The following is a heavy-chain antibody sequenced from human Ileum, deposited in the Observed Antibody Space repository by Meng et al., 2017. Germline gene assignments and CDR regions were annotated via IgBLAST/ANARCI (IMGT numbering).Heavy chain of an antibody. Sequence: ASAKVSCKASGYTFTSYYMHWVRQAPGQGLEWMGIINPSGGSTSYAQKFQGRVTMTRDTSTSTVYMELSSLRSEDTAVYYCARDPEEGYYFDYWGQGTLVTVSS. V-gene: IGHV1-46*01. CDR2: INPSGGST. J-gene: IGHJ4*02. CDR1: GYTFTSYY. CDR3: ARDPEEGYYFDY.